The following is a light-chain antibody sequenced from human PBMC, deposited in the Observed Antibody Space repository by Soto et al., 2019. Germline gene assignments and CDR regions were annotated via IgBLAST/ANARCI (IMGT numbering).Light chain of an antibody. CDR2: GTS. Sequence: EIVLTQSAGTLSLSAGERATLSCRASQGVSSNYLAWYQQKYGQAPRRILYGTSSRATGIPERFSGSGYGTDFNLTISRLETDDFAIYYCQQYNNWPWTFGQGTRLEIK. CDR1: QGVSSNY. CDR3: QQYNNWPWT. V-gene: IGKV3-20*01. J-gene: IGKJ5*01.